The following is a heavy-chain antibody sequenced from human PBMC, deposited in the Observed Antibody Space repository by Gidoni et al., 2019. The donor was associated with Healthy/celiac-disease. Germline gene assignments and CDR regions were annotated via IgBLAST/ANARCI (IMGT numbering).Heavy chain of an antibody. Sequence: QVQLVESGGGVVQPGRSLRLSCAASGFTFSSYGMHWVRQAPGKGLEWVAVIWYDGSNKYYADSVKGRFTISRDNSKNTLYLQMNSLRAEDTAVYYCASLAGIAAAGPAFDYWGQGTLVTVSS. D-gene: IGHD6-13*01. J-gene: IGHJ4*02. CDR2: IWYDGSNK. CDR3: ASLAGIAAAGPAFDY. CDR1: GFTFSSYG. V-gene: IGHV3-33*01.